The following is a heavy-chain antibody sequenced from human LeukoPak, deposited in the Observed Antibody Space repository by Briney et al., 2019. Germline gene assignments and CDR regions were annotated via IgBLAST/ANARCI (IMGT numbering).Heavy chain of an antibody. V-gene: IGHV3-9*03. D-gene: IGHD5-18*01. CDR3: AKGYSYGFVDAFDI. Sequence: PGGSLRLSCAASGFTFDDYAMHWVRQAPGKGLEWVSGISWNSGSIGYADSVKGRFTISRDNAKNSLYLQMNSLTAEDMALYYCAKGYSYGFVDAFDIWGQGTMVTVSS. CDR2: ISWNSGSI. CDR1: GFTFDDYA. J-gene: IGHJ3*02.